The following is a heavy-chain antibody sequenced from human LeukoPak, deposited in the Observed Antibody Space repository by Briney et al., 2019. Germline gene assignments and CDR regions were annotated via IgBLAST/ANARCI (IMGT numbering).Heavy chain of an antibody. CDR2: INHNGNVN. CDR1: GFTFSSYW. J-gene: IGHJ6*02. Sequence: GGSLRLSSAASGFTFSSYWMNWARQDPGKGLEWVASINHNGNVNYYVDSVKVRFTISKDNAKNSLYLQMSNFRAEDTSVYFCARRGGWDVWGQGARVTVSS. CDR3: ARRGGWDV. D-gene: IGHD2-15*01. V-gene: IGHV3-7*03.